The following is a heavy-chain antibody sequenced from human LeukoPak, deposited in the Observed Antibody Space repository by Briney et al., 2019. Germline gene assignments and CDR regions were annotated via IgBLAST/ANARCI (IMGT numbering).Heavy chain of an antibody. CDR2: IIPILGIA. D-gene: IGHD2-15*01. Sequence: ASVKVSCKASGGTFSSYAISWVRQAPGQGLEWMGRIIPILGIANYAQKFQGRVTITADKSTSTAYMELSSLRSEDTAVYYCAREGPCSGGSCPPNNYYYYGMDVWGQGTTVTVSS. CDR3: AREGPCSGGSCPPNNYYYYGMDV. J-gene: IGHJ6*02. V-gene: IGHV1-69*04. CDR1: GGTFSSYA.